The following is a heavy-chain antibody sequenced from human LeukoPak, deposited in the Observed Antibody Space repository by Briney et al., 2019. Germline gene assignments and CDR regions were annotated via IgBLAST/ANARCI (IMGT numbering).Heavy chain of an antibody. CDR1: GFTFSSYW. Sequence: PGGSLRLSCAASGFTFSSYWMHWVRQAPGKGLVWVSRINSDGSSTSYADSVKGRFTISRDNAKNTQYLQMNSLRAEDTAVYYCARVVGSSGWYLGYWGQGTLVTVSS. CDR2: INSDGSST. V-gene: IGHV3-74*01. D-gene: IGHD6-19*01. CDR3: ARVVGSSGWYLGY. J-gene: IGHJ4*02.